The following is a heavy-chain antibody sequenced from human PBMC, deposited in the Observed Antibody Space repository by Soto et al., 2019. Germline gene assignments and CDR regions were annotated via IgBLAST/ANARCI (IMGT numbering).Heavy chain of an antibody. CDR2: ISAYNGNT. Sequence: GASVKVSCKASGDTFTSYGISWVRQAPGQGLEWMGWISAYNGNTNYAQKLQGRVTMTTDTSTSTAYMELRSLRSDDTAVYYCARDEYYDILTGYYTFGYWGQGTLVTVSS. CDR3: ARDEYYDILTGYYTFGY. V-gene: IGHV1-18*01. D-gene: IGHD3-9*01. CDR1: GDTFTSYG. J-gene: IGHJ4*02.